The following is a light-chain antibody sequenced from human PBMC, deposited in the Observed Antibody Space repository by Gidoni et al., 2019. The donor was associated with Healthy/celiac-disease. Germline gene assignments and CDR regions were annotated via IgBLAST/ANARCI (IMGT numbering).Light chain of an antibody. J-gene: IGKJ1*01. CDR3: QQYYSTPWT. V-gene: IGKV4-1*01. CDR1: QSVLYSSNNKNY. Sequence: DIVRTQSPDSLAVSLGERATINCKPSQSVLYSSNNKNYLAWYQQKPGQPPKLLIYWASTRESGVPDRFSGSGSGTDFTLTISSLQAEDVAVYYCQQYYSTPWTFGQGTKVEIK. CDR2: WAS.